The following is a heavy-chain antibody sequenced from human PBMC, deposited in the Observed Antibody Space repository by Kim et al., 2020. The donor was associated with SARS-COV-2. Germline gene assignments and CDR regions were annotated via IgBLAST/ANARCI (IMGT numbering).Heavy chain of an antibody. D-gene: IGHD4-17*01. J-gene: IGHJ6*02. V-gene: IGHV3-48*03. CDR3: ATLTTVTTFYYYGMDV. Sequence: SVKGRFTISRDNAKNSLYLQMNSLRAEDTAVYYCATLTTVTTFYYYGMDVWGQGTTVTVSS.